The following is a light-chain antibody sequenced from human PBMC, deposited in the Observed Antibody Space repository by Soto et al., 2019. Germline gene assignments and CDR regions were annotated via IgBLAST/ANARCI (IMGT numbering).Light chain of an antibody. J-gene: IGLJ1*01. CDR1: SGDIGDYNY. CDR3: CSFTTSSTYV. Sequence: QSALTQPASVSGSPGQSITISCVGTSGDIGDYNYVSWYQQHPGKVPKVIIYDVTNRPSGVSNRFSGSRSGNTASLTISGLQAEDEADYYCCSFTTSSTYVFGTGTKLTVL. V-gene: IGLV2-14*01. CDR2: DVT.